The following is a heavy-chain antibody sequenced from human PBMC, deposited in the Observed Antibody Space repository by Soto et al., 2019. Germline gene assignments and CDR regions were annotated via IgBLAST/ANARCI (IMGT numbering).Heavy chain of an antibody. CDR1: GFTFDDYA. Sequence: SLRLSCASSGFTFDDYAMHWVRQAPGKGLEWVSGISWNSGSISYADSVKGRFTISRDNAKNSLYLQMNSLRAEDTALYYCAKVGEEYYYDSSGYFYYFDYWGQGTLVTSPQ. D-gene: IGHD3-22*01. J-gene: IGHJ4*02. V-gene: IGHV3-9*01. CDR2: ISWNSGSI. CDR3: AKVGEEYYYDSSGYFYYFDY.